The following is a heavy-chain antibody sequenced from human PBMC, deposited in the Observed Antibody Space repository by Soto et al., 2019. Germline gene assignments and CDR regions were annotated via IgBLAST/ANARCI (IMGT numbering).Heavy chain of an antibody. Sequence: SDTLSLSCPFSGGSISSGGYYLSWVRPHPGKGLEWIGYIYYSWSTYYNPSLKSRVTISVDTSKNQFSLKLSSVTAADTAVYYCAREYRPYYYYGMDVWGQGTTVTVSS. J-gene: IGHJ6*02. CDR2: IYYSWST. CDR1: GGSISSGGYY. CDR3: AREYRPYYYYGMDV. D-gene: IGHD2-2*01. V-gene: IGHV4-31*03.